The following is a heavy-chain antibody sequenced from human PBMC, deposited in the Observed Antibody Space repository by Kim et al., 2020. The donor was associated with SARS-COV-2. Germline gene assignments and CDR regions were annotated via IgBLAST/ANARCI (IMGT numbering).Heavy chain of an antibody. CDR3: ASGSYSRFDY. CDR2: IRNKANSYTT. J-gene: IGHJ4*02. CDR1: GFTFSDHF. Sequence: GGSLRLSCAASGFTFSDHFMDWVRQAPGKGLEWVGRIRNKANSYTTEYAASVKGRFTISRDESKNSLYLQMNSLKTEDTAVYYCASGSYSRFDYWGQGTL. D-gene: IGHD3-10*01. V-gene: IGHV3-72*01.